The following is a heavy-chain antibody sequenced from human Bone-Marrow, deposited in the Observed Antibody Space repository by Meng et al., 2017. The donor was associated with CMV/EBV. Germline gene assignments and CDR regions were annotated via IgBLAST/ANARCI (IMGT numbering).Heavy chain of an antibody. J-gene: IGHJ6*02. Sequence: SVKVSCKASGYTFTGYYMHWVRQAPGQGLEWMGGIIPIFGTANYAQKFQGRVTITTDESTSTAYMELSSLRSEDTAVYYCARTMITVTARGGDYYYYRGMDVWGQGTTVTVSS. D-gene: IGHD4-17*01. V-gene: IGHV1-69*05. CDR3: ARTMITVTARGGDYYYYRGMDV. CDR1: GYTFTGYY. CDR2: IIPIFGTA.